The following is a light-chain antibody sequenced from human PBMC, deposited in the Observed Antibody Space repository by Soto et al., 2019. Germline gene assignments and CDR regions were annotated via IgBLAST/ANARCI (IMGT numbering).Light chain of an antibody. V-gene: IGKV3D-15*01. CDR3: QQYNYWPRT. CDR2: DAS. J-gene: IGKJ2*01. CDR1: QTVGSN. Sequence: EIVMTPSPDTLSVSPGERATVSCRASQTVGSNLAWYQQKPGQAPRLLINDASNRATGVPARFSGSGSGTEFSLTISSLQSEDLALYYCQQYNYWPRTFGQGTKLE.